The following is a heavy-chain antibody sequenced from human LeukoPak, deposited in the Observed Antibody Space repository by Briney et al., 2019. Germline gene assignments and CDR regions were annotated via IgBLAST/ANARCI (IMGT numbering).Heavy chain of an antibody. Sequence: ASVKVSCKASGGTFSSYAISWVRQAPGQGLEWMGGIIPIFGTANYAQKFQGRVTITADKSTSTAYMELSSLRSEDTAVYYCARGGFGNYYYYYMDVWGKGTTVTVSS. V-gene: IGHV1-69*06. CDR3: ARGGFGNYYYYYMDV. D-gene: IGHD3-10*01. CDR2: IIPIFGTA. J-gene: IGHJ6*03. CDR1: GGTFSSYA.